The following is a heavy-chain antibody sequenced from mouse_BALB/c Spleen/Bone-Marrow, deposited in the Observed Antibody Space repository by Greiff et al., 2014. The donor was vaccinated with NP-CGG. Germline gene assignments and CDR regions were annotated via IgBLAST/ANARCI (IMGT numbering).Heavy chain of an antibody. J-gene: IGHJ4*01. Sequence: VHVKQSGPELVKPGASVKISCKASGYTFTDYNMHWVKQSHGKSLEWIGYIYPYNGGTGYNQKFKSKATLTVDNSSSTAYMEPRSLTSEDSAVYYCAITTLYAMDYWGQGTSVTVSS. CDR3: AITTLYAMDY. D-gene: IGHD2-12*01. V-gene: IGHV1S29*02. CDR1: GYTFTDYN. CDR2: IYPYNGGT.